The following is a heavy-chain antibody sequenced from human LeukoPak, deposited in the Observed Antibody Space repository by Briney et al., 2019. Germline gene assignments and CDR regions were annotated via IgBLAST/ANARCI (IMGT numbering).Heavy chain of an antibody. D-gene: IGHD2-21*02. CDR2: ISGSGGST. V-gene: IGHV3-23*01. CDR3: WAYCGGDCYPGPDAFDI. CDR1: GFTFSSYA. Sequence: GGSLRLSCAASGFTFSSYAMSWVRQAPGKGLEWVSAISGSGGSTYYADSVKGRFTISRHNSKNTLYLQMNSLRAEDTAVYYCWAYCGGDCYPGPDAFDIWGQGTMVTVSS. J-gene: IGHJ3*02.